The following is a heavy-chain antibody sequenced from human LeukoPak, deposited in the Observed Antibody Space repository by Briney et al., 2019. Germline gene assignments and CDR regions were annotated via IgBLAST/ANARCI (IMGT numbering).Heavy chain of an antibody. CDR2: ISYDGSNS. CDR1: GFTFSNYA. J-gene: IGHJ4*02. V-gene: IGHV3-30*18. Sequence: GRSLRLSCAASGFTFSNYAMPWVRQAPGKGLEWVAIISYDGSNSYSGDSVKGRFTISRDNSKNTLFLQMNSLRPEDTAAYYCAQEKGYWGQGTLVTVSS. CDR3: AQEKGY.